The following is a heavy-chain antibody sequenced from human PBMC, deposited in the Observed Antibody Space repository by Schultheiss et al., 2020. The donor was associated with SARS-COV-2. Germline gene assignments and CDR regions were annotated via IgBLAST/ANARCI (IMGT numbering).Heavy chain of an antibody. V-gene: IGHV4-4*07. J-gene: IGHJ6*02. Sequence: SETLSLTCTVSGGSINNYYWSWIRQPAGKGLEWIGRIYTSGRTYNNPSLKSRVRLSVDTSKNHFSLRLSSVTAADAAVYYCARHPLPLTMSGVAPYFYHGMDVWGQGTTVTVSS. CDR1: GGSINNYY. D-gene: IGHD3-3*01. CDR3: ARHPLPLTMSGVAPYFYHGMDV. CDR2: IYTSGRT.